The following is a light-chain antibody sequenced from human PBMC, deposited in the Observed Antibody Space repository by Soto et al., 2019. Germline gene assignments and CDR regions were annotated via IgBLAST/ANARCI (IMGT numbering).Light chain of an antibody. CDR2: KVS. Sequence: DVVMTQSPLSLPATLGQPASISCRSSQSLVYSDGNIYFNWFHPRPGQSPRRLIYKVSQPDSGVPDKVSDSGSCTDFTVRTSRVETEEVGDYDCMHVTCWSPTCGGGTKVETK. V-gene: IGKV2-30*01. CDR1: QSLVYSDGNIY. J-gene: IGKJ4*01. CDR3: MHVTCWSPT.